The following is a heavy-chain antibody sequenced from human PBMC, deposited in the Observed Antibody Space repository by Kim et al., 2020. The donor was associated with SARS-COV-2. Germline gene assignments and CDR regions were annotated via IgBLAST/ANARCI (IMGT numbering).Heavy chain of an antibody. D-gene: IGHD3-22*01. Sequence: SPSFQGQVTISADKSISTAYLQWSSLKASDTAMYYCARRRRSSGAYYFDYWGQGTLVTVSS. CDR3: ARRRRSSGAYYFDY. J-gene: IGHJ4*02. V-gene: IGHV5-51*01.